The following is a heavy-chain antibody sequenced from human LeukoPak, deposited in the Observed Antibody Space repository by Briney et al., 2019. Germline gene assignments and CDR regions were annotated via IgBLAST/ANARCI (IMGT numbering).Heavy chain of an antibody. CDR1: GGTFSSYA. CDR2: IIPIFGTA. Sequence: SVKVSCKASGGTFSSYAISWVRQAPGQGLEWMGGIIPIFGTANYAQKFQGRVTITADKSTSTAYMQLSSLRSEDTAVYYCARDLAYCGGDCYPGGDYWGQGTLVTVSS. D-gene: IGHD2-21*02. CDR3: ARDLAYCGGDCYPGGDY. J-gene: IGHJ4*02. V-gene: IGHV1-69*06.